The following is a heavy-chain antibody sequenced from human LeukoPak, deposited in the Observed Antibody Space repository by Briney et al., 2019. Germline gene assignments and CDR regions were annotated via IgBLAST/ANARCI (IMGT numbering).Heavy chain of an antibody. Sequence: PGGSLRLSCSASGFTVSSNYMSWVRQAPGKGQEWVSIIYSGGSTFHADSVTGRFTISRDNSKKTLYLQTKSLRAEDTAVYYCARGGSYLSAFDIWGQGTMVTVSS. CDR3: ARGGSYLSAFDI. CDR2: IYSGGST. J-gene: IGHJ3*02. D-gene: IGHD1-26*01. CDR1: GFTVSSNY. V-gene: IGHV3-53*01.